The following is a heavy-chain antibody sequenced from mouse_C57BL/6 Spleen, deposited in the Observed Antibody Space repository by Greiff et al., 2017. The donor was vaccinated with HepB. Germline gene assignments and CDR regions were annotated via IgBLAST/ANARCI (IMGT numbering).Heavy chain of an antibody. J-gene: IGHJ4*01. D-gene: IGHD1-1*02. CDR3: ARDLYGYYAMDY. CDR2: ISYDGSN. CDR1: GYSITSGYY. Sequence: EVKLMESGPGLVKPSQSLSLTCSVTGYSITSGYYWNWIRQFPGNKLEWMGYISYDGSNNYNPSLKNRISITRDTSKNQFFLKLNSVTTEDTATYYCARDLYGYYAMDYWGQGTSVTVSS. V-gene: IGHV3-6*01.